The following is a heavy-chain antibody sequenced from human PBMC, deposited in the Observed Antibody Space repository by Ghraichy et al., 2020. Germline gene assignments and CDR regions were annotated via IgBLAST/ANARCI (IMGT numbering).Heavy chain of an antibody. J-gene: IGHJ4*02. CDR3: AKAAVRAVTAIKYYFDY. CDR1: GFTFSSYA. V-gene: IGHV3-23*01. D-gene: IGHD2-21*02. Sequence: GGSLRLSCAASGFTFSSYAMSWVRQAPGKGLEWVSAISGSGGSTYYADSVKGRFTISRDNSKNTLYLQMNSLRAEDTAVYYCAKAAVRAVTAIKYYFDYWGQGTLVTVSS. CDR2: ISGSGGST.